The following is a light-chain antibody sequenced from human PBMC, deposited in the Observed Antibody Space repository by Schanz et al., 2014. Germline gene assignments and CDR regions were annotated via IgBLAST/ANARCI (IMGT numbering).Light chain of an antibody. J-gene: IGLJ2*01. CDR2: EGS. V-gene: IGLV2-23*03. Sequence: QSALTQPASVSGSPGQSITISCTGTSSDVGNYNLVSWYQQHPGKAPKLMIYEGSERPSGVSNRFSGSKSGNTASLTISGLQAEDEADYYCFSYAYSSTFDVVFGGGTKLTVL. CDR3: FSYAYSSTFDVV. CDR1: SSDVGNYNL.